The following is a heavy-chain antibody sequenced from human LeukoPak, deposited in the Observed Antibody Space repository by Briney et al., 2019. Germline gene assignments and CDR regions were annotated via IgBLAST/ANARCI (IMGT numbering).Heavy chain of an antibody. Sequence: SETLSLTCAVYGGSFSGYYWSWIRQPPGKGLEWIGEINHSGSTNYNPSLKSRVTISVDTSKNQFSLKLSSVTAADTAVYYCARGRSGYALGGGTLDYWGQGTLVTVSS. J-gene: IGHJ4*02. D-gene: IGHD5-12*01. CDR1: GGSFSGYY. CDR3: ARGRSGYALGGGTLDY. V-gene: IGHV4-34*01. CDR2: INHSGST.